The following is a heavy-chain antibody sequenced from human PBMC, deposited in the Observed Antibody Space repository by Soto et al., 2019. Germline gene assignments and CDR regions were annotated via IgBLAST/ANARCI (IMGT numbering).Heavy chain of an antibody. Sequence: PSETLSLTCAVYGGSFSGYYWSWIRQPPGKGLEWIGEINHSGSTNYNPSLKSRVTISVDTSKNQFSLKLSSVTAADTAVYYCARGLVRGAYGGNSDWGQGTLVTVSS. J-gene: IGHJ1*01. D-gene: IGHD4-17*01. CDR3: ARGLVRGAYGGNSD. V-gene: IGHV4-34*01. CDR1: GGSFSGYY. CDR2: INHSGST.